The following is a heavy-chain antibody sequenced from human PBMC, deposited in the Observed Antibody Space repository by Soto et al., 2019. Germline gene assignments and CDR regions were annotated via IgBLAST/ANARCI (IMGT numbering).Heavy chain of an antibody. Sequence: PGGSLRLSCAASGFTFSDHYMDWVRQAPGKGLEWVARTRNKAMRYTTEYAASVKGRFTISRDDSRNSLYLEMNSLKTEDTALYYCTRVRSSSWGLDAFDIWGQGTMVTVSS. D-gene: IGHD6-13*01. CDR2: TRNKAMRYTT. V-gene: IGHV3-72*01. J-gene: IGHJ3*02. CDR3: TRVRSSSWGLDAFDI. CDR1: GFTFSDHY.